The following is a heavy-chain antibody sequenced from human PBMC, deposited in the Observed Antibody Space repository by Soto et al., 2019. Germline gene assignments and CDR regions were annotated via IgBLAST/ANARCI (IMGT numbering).Heavy chain of an antibody. CDR1: GGSISSSSYY. Sequence: SETLSLTCTVSGGSISSSSYYWGWIRQPPGKGLEWIGSIYYSGSTYYNPSLKSRVTISVDTSKNQFSLKLSSVTAADTAVYYCARRMITVTRHLDYWGQGTLVTVSS. D-gene: IGHD4-17*01. CDR2: IYYSGST. J-gene: IGHJ4*02. CDR3: ARRMITVTRHLDY. V-gene: IGHV4-39*01.